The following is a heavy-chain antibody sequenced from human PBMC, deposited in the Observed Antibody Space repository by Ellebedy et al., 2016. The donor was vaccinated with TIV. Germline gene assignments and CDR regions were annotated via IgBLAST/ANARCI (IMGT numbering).Heavy chain of an antibody. Sequence: GESLKISXVASGFTFSNFGIHWVRQAPGKGLEWVSVISYNGNNKYYADSVKGRFTISRDNSKNTLYLQMNSLTADDTAVYYCAKDMAITTGGRRPYYGVDVWGQGTTVTVSS. J-gene: IGHJ6*02. D-gene: IGHD1-1*01. CDR2: ISYNGNNK. V-gene: IGHV3-30*18. CDR1: GFTFSNFG. CDR3: AKDMAITTGGRRPYYGVDV.